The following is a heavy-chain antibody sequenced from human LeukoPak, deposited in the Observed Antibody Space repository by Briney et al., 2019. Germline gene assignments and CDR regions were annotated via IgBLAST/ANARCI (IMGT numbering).Heavy chain of an antibody. D-gene: IGHD3-10*01. Sequence: PGGSLRLSCAASGFTFSSYGMHWVRQAPGKGLEWVAVISYDGSNKYYADSVKGRFTISRDNSKNTLYLQMNSLRAEDTAVYYCARARITMVRGDHGAFDIWGQGTMVTVSS. CDR3: ARARITMVRGDHGAFDI. V-gene: IGHV3-30*03. CDR2: ISYDGSNK. J-gene: IGHJ3*02. CDR1: GFTFSSYG.